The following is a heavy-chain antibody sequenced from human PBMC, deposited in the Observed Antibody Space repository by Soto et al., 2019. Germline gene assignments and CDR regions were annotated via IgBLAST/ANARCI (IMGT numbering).Heavy chain of an antibody. CDR2: MNPKGGYT. CDR3: LRGGTSLGSPPPFGY. D-gene: IGHD3-16*01. Sequence: ASVKVSCKTSGYTFSNYDINWVRQAPGKGLEWMGCMNPKGGYTISARKFQGRVTMTEDTSTATAYMELSSLRSEDTAVYYCLRGGTSLGSPPPFGYWGQG. V-gene: IGHV1-8*01. J-gene: IGHJ4*02. CDR1: GYTFSNYD.